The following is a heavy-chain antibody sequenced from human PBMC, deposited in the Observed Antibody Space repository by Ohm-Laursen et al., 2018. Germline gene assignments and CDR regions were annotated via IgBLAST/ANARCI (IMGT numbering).Heavy chain of an antibody. CDR2: IYYSGST. Sequence: TLSLTCTVSGGSITVSSYYWGWIRQPPGKGLEWIGSIYYSGSTYYNPSLKSRVTLSVDTSKNQFSLKVSSVTAADTAVYYCARLLNYDSSGYTNYFDYWGQGTLVTVSS. V-gene: IGHV4-39*01. CDR1: GGSITVSSYY. J-gene: IGHJ4*02. CDR3: ARLLNYDSSGYTNYFDY. D-gene: IGHD3-22*01.